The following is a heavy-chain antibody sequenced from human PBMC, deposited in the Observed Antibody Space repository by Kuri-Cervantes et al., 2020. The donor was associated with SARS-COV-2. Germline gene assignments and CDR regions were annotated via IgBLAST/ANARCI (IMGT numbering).Heavy chain of an antibody. V-gene: IGHV3-23*01. J-gene: IGHJ6*03. CDR1: GFTFSSYW. CDR3: AKCDGVVPDYYYYYYMDV. D-gene: IGHD2-2*01. CDR2: ISGSGGST. Sequence: GGSLRLSCAASGFTFSSYWMSWVRQAPGKGLEWVSAISGSGGSTYYADSVKGRFTISRDNSKNTLYLQMNSLRAEDTAVYYCAKCDGVVPDYYYYYYMDVWGKGTTVTVSS.